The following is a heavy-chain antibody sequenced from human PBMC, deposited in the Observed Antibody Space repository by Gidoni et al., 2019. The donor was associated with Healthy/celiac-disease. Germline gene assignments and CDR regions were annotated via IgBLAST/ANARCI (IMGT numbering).Heavy chain of an antibody. V-gene: IGHV1-69*04. D-gene: IGHD3-16*02. CDR1: GGTFSSYA. CDR3: ARDYLLEY. Sequence: QVQLVQSGAEVKKPGSSVKVSCKVSGGTFSSYAISWVRQAPGQGLEWMGRIIPILGIANYAQKLQGRVTITADKSTSTAYMELSSLRSEDTAVYYCARDYLLEYWGQGTLVTVSS. CDR2: IIPILGIA. J-gene: IGHJ4*02.